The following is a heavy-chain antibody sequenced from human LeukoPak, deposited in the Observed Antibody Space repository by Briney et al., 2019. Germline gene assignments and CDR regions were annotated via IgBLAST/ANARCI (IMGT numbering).Heavy chain of an antibody. J-gene: IGHJ3*02. Sequence: GGSLRLSCAASGITFDDYAIHWVRQAPGKGLEWVSGISWNSGSIGYADSVKGRFTISRDNAKNSLYLQMNSLRAEDTALYYCAKDSGSWYFGAFDIWGQGTMVTVSS. CDR2: ISWNSGSI. CDR3: AKDSGSWYFGAFDI. CDR1: GITFDDYA. D-gene: IGHD6-13*01. V-gene: IGHV3-9*01.